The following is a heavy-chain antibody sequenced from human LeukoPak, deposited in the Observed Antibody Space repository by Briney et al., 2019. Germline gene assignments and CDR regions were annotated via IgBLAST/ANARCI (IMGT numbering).Heavy chain of an antibody. CDR1: EFTLSSYG. J-gene: IGHJ6*02. V-gene: IGHV3-30*18. CDR2: ISHDGSNE. CDR3: AKQQVARYYGMDV. D-gene: IGHD6-13*01. Sequence: GGALRLSCAASEFTLSSYGMHLVRQAPGKGLEGGAVISHDGSNEYYADSVKGRFTISRDNSKNTLYLQMNSLRPEDTAMYCCAKQQVARYYGMDVWGQGTTVTVSS.